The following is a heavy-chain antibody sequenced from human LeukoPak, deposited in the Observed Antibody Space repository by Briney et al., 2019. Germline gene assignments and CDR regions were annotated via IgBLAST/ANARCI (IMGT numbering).Heavy chain of an antibody. CDR1: GFTFRTYW. CDR3: AAFYYDPAY. V-gene: IGHV3-74*01. D-gene: IGHD3-22*01. CDR2: ISGDGRST. J-gene: IGHJ4*02. Sequence: GGSLRLSCGASGFTFRTYWMHWVRRAPGKGLIWVSRISGDGRSTSYADSVKGRFTISRDNAKNTLYLQMHSLRAEDTAVYYCAAFYYDPAYWGQGTLVTVSS.